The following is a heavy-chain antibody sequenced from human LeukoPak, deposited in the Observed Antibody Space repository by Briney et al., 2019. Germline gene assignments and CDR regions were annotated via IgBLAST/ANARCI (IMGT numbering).Heavy chain of an antibody. D-gene: IGHD3-10*01. CDR3: AKGGGIHVSFDY. CDR2: IYSGGTT. V-gene: IGHV3-66*01. Sequence: GGSLRLSCAASGFTVSSNYMSWVRQAPGEGVGWVSVIYSGGTTYYADSVKGRFTISRDNSKNTLYLQMNSLIAEDTAVYYCAKGGGIHVSFDYWGQGTLVTVSS. CDR1: GFTVSSNY. J-gene: IGHJ4*02.